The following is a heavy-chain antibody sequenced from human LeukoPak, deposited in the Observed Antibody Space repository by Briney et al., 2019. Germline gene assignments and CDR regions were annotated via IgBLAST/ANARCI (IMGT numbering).Heavy chain of an antibody. CDR2: IKQDGSEK. V-gene: IGHV3-7*01. D-gene: IGHD6-13*01. CDR3: AARYSSSWYVPYYYMDV. J-gene: IGHJ6*03. Sequence: GGSLRLSCAASGFTFSSYWMSWVRQAPGKGLEWVANIKQDGSEKYYVDSVKGRFTISRDNAKNSLYLQMNGLRAEDTAVYYCAARYSSSWYVPYYYMDVWGKGTTVTVSS. CDR1: GFTFSSYW.